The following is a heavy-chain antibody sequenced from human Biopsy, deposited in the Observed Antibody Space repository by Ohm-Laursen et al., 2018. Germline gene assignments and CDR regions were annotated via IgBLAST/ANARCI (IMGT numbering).Heavy chain of an antibody. V-gene: IGHV1-69*13. Sequence: VASVKVSCKTSGGTFSDYAISWLRQAPGQGLEWMGGIIPIFGTANYAQRFQGRVTITADESTSTAYMELSSLRSDDTAVYYCARDALGGGSYRFFYWGQGTLVTVSS. D-gene: IGHD1-26*01. J-gene: IGHJ4*02. CDR3: ARDALGGGSYRFFY. CDR2: IIPIFGTA. CDR1: GGTFSDYA.